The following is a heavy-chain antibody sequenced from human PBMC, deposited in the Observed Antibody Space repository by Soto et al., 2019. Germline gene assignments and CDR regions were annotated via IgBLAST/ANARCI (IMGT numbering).Heavy chain of an antibody. Sequence: GGSLRLSCEASGFTFSSYAMSWVRQAPGRGLEWVSAISGSGGSTYYADSVKGRFSISRDNSKNTLYLQMNSLRAEDTAVYYCAKEGGYYDFWSGYYDFDYWGQGTLVTVSS. V-gene: IGHV3-23*01. CDR3: AKEGGYYDFWSGYYDFDY. D-gene: IGHD3-3*01. CDR1: GFTFSSYA. CDR2: ISGSGGST. J-gene: IGHJ4*02.